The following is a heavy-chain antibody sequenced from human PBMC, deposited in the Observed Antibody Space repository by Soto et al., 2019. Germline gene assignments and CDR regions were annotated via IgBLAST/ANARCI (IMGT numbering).Heavy chain of an antibody. Sequence: EVQLVESGGGLIQPGGSLRLSCAASGFAVSSKYMTWVRQAPGKGLEWVSVIYGGGTTYYADSVKGRFTISRDTSKNTLYLQMNSLRAEDTAVYYCVQTTGWPGFDFWGQGTRVTVSS. CDR1: GFAVSSKY. CDR2: IYGGGTT. CDR3: VQTTGWPGFDF. J-gene: IGHJ4*02. D-gene: IGHD6-19*01. V-gene: IGHV3-53*01.